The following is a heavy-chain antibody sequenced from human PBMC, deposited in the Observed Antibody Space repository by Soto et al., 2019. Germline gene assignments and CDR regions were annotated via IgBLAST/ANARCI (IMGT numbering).Heavy chain of an antibody. CDR3: ARIGLYNWNADSDYGMDV. D-gene: IGHD1-20*01. V-gene: IGHV5-10-1*01. J-gene: IGHJ6*02. CDR2: IDPSDSYT. Sequence: PGQSLKISCKCSGYSFTSYWISWVRQMPGKGLEWMGRIDPSDSYTNYSPSFQGHVTISADKSISTAYLQWSSLKASDTAMYYCARIGLYNWNADSDYGMDVWGQGTTVTVSS. CDR1: GYSFTSYW.